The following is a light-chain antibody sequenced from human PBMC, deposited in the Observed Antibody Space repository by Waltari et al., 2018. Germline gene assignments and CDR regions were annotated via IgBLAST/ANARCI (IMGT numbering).Light chain of an antibody. CDR1: QIISTR. V-gene: IGKV1-39*01. J-gene: IGKJ1*01. Sequence: DIRVTQSPSSLSASVGDRVTISCRASQIISTRLNWYQHKPGEAPRLLIFDASTLQSGVPSRFSGFRSGTEFTLTIDSLHPDDFATYYCQQSYDSLTFGQGTKVE. CDR3: QQSYDSLT. CDR2: DAS.